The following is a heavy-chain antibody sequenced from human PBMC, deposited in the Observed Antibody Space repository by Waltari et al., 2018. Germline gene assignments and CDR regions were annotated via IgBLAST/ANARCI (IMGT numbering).Heavy chain of an antibody. Sequence: EVQLVESGGGLIQPGGSLRLSCVGSGFTVNSNYMSWVRQVPGKGLGWVSAISGSGGSTYYADSVKGRFTISRDNSKNTLYLQMNSLRAEDTAVYYCAKDEWAAAGDYWGQGTLVTVSS. CDR1: GFTVNSNY. J-gene: IGHJ4*02. CDR2: ISGSGGST. CDR3: AKDEWAAAGDY. V-gene: IGHV3-23*04. D-gene: IGHD6-13*01.